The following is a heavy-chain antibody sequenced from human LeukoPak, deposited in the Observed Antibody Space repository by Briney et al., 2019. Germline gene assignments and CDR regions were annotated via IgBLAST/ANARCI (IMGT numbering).Heavy chain of an antibody. D-gene: IGHD2-8*01. Sequence: GASVKVSCKASGYTFTSYYMHWVRQAPGQELEWMGIINPSGGSTSYARKFQGRVTMTRDTSISTAYMELSRLRSDDTAVYYCARILYSSAFDIWGQGTMVTVSS. CDR2: INPSGGST. J-gene: IGHJ3*02. V-gene: IGHV1-46*01. CDR3: ARILYSSAFDI. CDR1: GYTFTSYY.